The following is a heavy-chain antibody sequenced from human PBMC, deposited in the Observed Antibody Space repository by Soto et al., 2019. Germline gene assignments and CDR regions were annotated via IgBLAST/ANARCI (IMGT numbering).Heavy chain of an antibody. J-gene: IGHJ4*02. CDR2: IYWDDDK. D-gene: IGHD3-3*01. V-gene: IGHV2-5*02. Sequence: QITLKESGPTLVKPTQTLTLTCTFSGFSLSTSGVGVGWIRQPPGKALEWLALIYWDDDKRYSPSLKSRLTITKDTSKNQVVLTMTNMDPVDTATYYCAHIDGDTIFGVVTPGMGFDYWGQGTLVTVSS. CDR1: GFSLSTSGVG. CDR3: AHIDGDTIFGVVTPGMGFDY.